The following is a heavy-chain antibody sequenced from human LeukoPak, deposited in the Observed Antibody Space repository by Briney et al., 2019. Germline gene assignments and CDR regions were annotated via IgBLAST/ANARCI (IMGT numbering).Heavy chain of an antibody. V-gene: IGHV1-69*01. Sequence: SVKVPCKASGGTFSSYAISWVRQAPGQGLEWMGGIIPIFGTANYAQKFQGRVTITADESTSTAYMELSSLRSEDTAVYYCASSRSHRYFDWLFDYWGQGTLVTVSS. CDR3: ASSRSHRYFDWLFDY. CDR2: IIPIFGTA. D-gene: IGHD3-9*01. CDR1: GGTFSSYA. J-gene: IGHJ4*02.